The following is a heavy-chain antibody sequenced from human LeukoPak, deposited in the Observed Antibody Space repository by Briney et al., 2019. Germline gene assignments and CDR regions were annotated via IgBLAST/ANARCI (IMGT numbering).Heavy chain of an antibody. CDR3: ASAPHCSGGSCYGYYMDV. CDR1: GGSFSDYY. CDR2: INHSGST. J-gene: IGHJ6*03. D-gene: IGHD2-15*01. Sequence: SETLSLTCAVYGGSFSDYYWSWIRQPPGKGLEWIGEINHSGSTNCNPSLKSRVTISVDTSKNQFSLKLSSVTAADTAVYYCASAPHCSGGSCYGYYMDVWGKGTTVTVSS. V-gene: IGHV4-34*01.